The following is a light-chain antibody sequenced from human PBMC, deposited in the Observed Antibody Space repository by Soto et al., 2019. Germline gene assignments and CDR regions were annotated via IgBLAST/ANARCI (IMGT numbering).Light chain of an antibody. CDR2: EVV. CDR1: RNDICAYEF. J-gene: IGLJ1*01. V-gene: IGLV2-8*01. CDR3: KSYAGSNTYV. Sequence: QSVLTQPPSASGSPGQSVTISCTGTRNDICAYEFVSWYQHHPGKAPKLIIYEVVQRPSGVPDRFSGSKSGNTASLTVSGLQAADEADYYCKSYAGSNTYVFGTGTKVTVL.